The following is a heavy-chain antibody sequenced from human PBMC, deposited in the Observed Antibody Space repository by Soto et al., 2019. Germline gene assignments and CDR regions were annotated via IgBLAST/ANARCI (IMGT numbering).Heavy chain of an antibody. D-gene: IGHD1-1*01. Sequence: GGSLRLSCAASGFTFSSYAMHWVRQAPGKGLEWVAVISYDGSNKYYADSVKGRFTISRDNSKNTLYLQMNSLRAEDTAVYYCARDLLKGTFGQWGQGTLVTVSS. CDR3: ARDLLKGTFGQ. CDR1: GFTFSSYA. CDR2: ISYDGSNK. V-gene: IGHV3-30-3*01. J-gene: IGHJ4*02.